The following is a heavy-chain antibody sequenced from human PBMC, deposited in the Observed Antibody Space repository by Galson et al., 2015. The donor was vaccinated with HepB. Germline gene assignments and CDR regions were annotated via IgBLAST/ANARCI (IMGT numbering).Heavy chain of an antibody. V-gene: IGHV5-51*01. CDR3: ARRRETWFGELSVDY. CDR2: IYPGDSDT. CDR1: GYSFTSYW. J-gene: IGHJ4*02. D-gene: IGHD3-10*01. Sequence: QSGAEVTKPGESLKISCKGSGYSFTSYWIGWVRQMPGKGLEWMGIIYPGDSDTRYSPSFQGQVTISADKSISTAYLQWSSLKASDTAMYYCARRRETWFGELSVDYWGQGTLVTVSS.